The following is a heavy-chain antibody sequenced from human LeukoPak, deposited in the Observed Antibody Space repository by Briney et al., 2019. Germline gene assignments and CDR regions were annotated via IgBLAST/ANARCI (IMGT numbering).Heavy chain of an antibody. CDR2: IYHSGST. D-gene: IGHD1-26*01. CDR1: GYSISSGYY. Sequence: PSETLSLTCTVSGYSISSGYYWGWIRQPPGKGLEWIGSIYHSGSTYYNPSLKSRVTISVDTSKNQFSLKLSSVTAADTAVYYCARVNPKWELYYMDVWGRGTTVTVSS. V-gene: IGHV4-38-2*02. J-gene: IGHJ6*03. CDR3: ARVNPKWELYYMDV.